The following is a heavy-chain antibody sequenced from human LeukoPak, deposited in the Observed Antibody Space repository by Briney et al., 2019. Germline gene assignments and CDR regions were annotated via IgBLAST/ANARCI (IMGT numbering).Heavy chain of an antibody. J-gene: IGHJ4*02. CDR1: GGSISSSDW. V-gene: IGHV4-4*02. D-gene: IGHD3-9*01. CDR3: ARVRYFDWLLDY. Sequence: SETLSLTCAVSGGSISSSDWWSWVRQPPGKGLEWIGEIYHSGSTNYNPSLKSRVTISVDKSKNQFSLKLSSVTAADTAVYYCARVRYFDWLLDYWGQGTLVTVSS. CDR2: IYHSGST.